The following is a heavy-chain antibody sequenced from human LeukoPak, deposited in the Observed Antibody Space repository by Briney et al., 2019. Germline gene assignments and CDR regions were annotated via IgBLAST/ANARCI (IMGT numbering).Heavy chain of an antibody. CDR1: GYTFTSYA. V-gene: IGHV1-3*01. D-gene: IGHD3-9*01. CDR3: ARSAKGDILTGFYAMDV. CDR2: INAANGNT. Sequence: AASVKVSCKASGYTFTSYAMHWVRQAPGQRLEWMGWINAANGNTKYSQKFQGRVTITSDTSASTAYMELSSLRSEDTAVYYCARSAKGDILTGFYAMDVWGQGTTVTVSS. J-gene: IGHJ6*02.